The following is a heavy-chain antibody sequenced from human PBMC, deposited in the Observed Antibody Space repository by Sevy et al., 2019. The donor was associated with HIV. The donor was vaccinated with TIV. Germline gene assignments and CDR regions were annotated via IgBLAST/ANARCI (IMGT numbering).Heavy chain of an antibody. V-gene: IGHV3-11*01. Sequence: GGSLRLSCAASGFTFSDYYMSWIRLAPAKGLEWVSYIRSSGSTIYYADSVKGRFTISRDNAKNSLYLQMNSLRAEDTAVYYYAGAGETKGGTFDYWGQGTLVTVSS. D-gene: IGHD1-7*01. CDR2: IRSSGSTI. CDR3: AGAGETKGGTFDY. J-gene: IGHJ4*02. CDR1: GFTFSDYY.